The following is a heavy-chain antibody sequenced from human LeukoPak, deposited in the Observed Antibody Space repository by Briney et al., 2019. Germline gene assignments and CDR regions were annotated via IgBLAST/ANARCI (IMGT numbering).Heavy chain of an antibody. J-gene: IGHJ5*02. CDR1: GFTFSTFA. CDR3: ARDYLESYGSGNNWFDP. CDR2: ISFDGANK. V-gene: IGHV3-30*03. Sequence: GGSLRLSCEGSGFTFSTFAMHWVRQAPGKGLEWVAAISFDGANKYYGDSVKGRFTISRDNSKKALYLQMSSLRSEDTAVYYCARDYLESYGSGNNWFDPWGQGTLVTVSS. D-gene: IGHD3-10*01.